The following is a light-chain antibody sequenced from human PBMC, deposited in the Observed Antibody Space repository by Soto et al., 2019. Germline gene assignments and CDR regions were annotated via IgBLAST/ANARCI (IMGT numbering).Light chain of an antibody. CDR2: DTS. CDR1: QSVTTY. V-gene: IGKV3-15*01. CDR3: QPYNNWPLT. J-gene: IGKJ4*01. Sequence: EIVLTQSPATLSLSPGERANISCRASQSVTTYLAWYQQKPGQAPRLLIYDTSTRATGVPTRFSGSRSGAEFTLTINSLQSEDFAVYYCQPYNNWPLTFGGGTKVDIK.